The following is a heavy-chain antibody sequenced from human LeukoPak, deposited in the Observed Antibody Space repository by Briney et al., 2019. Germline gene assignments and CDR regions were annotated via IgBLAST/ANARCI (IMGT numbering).Heavy chain of an antibody. CDR1: GFTFSSYG. Sequence: PGGSLRLSCAASGFTFSSYGMSWVRQAPGKGLEWVSAISGSGGSTYYADSVKGRFTISRDNSKNTLYLQMNSLRAEDTAVYYCANGRYERGWFDPWGQGTLVTVSS. CDR3: ANGRYERGWFDP. V-gene: IGHV3-23*01. J-gene: IGHJ5*02. D-gene: IGHD1-26*01. CDR2: ISGSGGST.